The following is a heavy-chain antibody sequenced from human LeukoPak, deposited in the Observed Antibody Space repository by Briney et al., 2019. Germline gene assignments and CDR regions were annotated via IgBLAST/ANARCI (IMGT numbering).Heavy chain of an antibody. V-gene: IGHV3-11*04. Sequence: GGSLRLSCAASGFTFSDYYMGWIRQAPGKGLEWISYVTNNNGAMFYAGSLEGRFTISRDNAKNSLYLQMNSLRAEDTAVYYCARGVTYYDFWSGYYTVHWFDPWGQGTLVTVSS. CDR3: ARGVTYYDFWSGYYTVHWFDP. D-gene: IGHD3-3*01. CDR2: VTNNNGAM. CDR1: GFTFSDYY. J-gene: IGHJ5*02.